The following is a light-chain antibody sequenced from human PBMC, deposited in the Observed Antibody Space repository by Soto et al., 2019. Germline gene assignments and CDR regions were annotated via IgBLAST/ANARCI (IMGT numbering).Light chain of an antibody. V-gene: IGLV1-47*01. CDR2: RNS. CDR3: AAWDDSLSAGV. J-gene: IGLJ3*02. CDR1: SSNIGTNN. Sequence: QPVLTQPPSASGTPGQRVIISCSGSSSNIGTNNVHWFQQFPGTAPNLLIYRNSRRPSGVPDRFSGSKSGSSASLAISELRSEDEADYYCAAWDDSLSAGVFGGGTKVTVL.